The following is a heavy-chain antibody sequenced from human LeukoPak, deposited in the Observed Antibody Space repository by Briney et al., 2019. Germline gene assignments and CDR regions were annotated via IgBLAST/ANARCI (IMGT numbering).Heavy chain of an antibody. Sequence: PGGSLRLSCAAPGFTFSRYNMNWVRQAPGKGLEWVSSISSSSSYIYYADSVKGRFTISRDNAKNSLYLQMNSLRAEDTAVYYCAELGITMIGGVWGKGTTVTISS. CDR3: AELGITMIGGV. D-gene: IGHD3-10*02. V-gene: IGHV3-21*01. CDR1: GFTFSRYN. J-gene: IGHJ6*04. CDR2: ISSSSSYI.